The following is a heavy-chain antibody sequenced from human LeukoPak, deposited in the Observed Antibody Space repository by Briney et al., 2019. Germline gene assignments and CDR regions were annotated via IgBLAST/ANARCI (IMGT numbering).Heavy chain of an antibody. J-gene: IGHJ2*01. CDR3: ASSSGVLSYFDL. V-gene: IGHV4-34*01. Sequence: SETLSLTCAVYGGSFSGYYWSWIRQPPGKGLEWIGEINHSGSTNYNPSLKSRVTISVDTSKNQFSLKLSSVTAADTAVYYCASSSGVLSYFDLWGRGTLVTVSS. CDR1: GGSFSGYY. D-gene: IGHD5-18*01. CDR2: INHSGST.